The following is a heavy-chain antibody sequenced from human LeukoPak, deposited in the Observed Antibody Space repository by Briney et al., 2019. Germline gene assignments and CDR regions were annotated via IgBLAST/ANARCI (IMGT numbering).Heavy chain of an antibody. V-gene: IGHV1-18*01. D-gene: IGHD3-22*01. Sequence: ASVKVSCKASGYTFTSYGISWVRQAPGQGLEWMGWISAYNGNTNYAQKLQGRVTMTTDTSTSTAYMELRSLRSDDTAVYYCARGYYYDSSVPADDAFDIWGQGTMVTVSS. J-gene: IGHJ3*02. CDR2: ISAYNGNT. CDR1: GYTFTSYG. CDR3: ARGYYYDSSVPADDAFDI.